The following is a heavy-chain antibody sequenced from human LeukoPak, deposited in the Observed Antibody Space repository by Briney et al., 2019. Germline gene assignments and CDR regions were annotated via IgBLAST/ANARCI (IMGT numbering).Heavy chain of an antibody. Sequence: SVKVSCKASGGTFSSYAISWVRQAPGQGLEWMGRIIPIFGTANYAQKFQGRVTITTDESTSTAYMELSSLRSEDTAVYYCPRDSSPLVAYYYYYMDVWGKGTTVTVSS. D-gene: IGHD2-15*01. J-gene: IGHJ6*03. CDR3: PRDSSPLVAYYYYYMDV. CDR2: IIPIFGTA. CDR1: GGTFSSYA. V-gene: IGHV1-69*05.